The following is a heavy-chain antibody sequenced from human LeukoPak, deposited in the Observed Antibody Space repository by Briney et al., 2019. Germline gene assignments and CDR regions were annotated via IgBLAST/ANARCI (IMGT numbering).Heavy chain of an antibody. CDR1: GFTFSSHW. J-gene: IGHJ4*02. CDR2: IHSDGLST. Sequence: GGSLRLSCAASGFTFSSHWMHWVRQAPGKGLVWVSRIHSDGLSTSYADSVKGRFTISRDNAKNTAYLQMNSLRVEDTAVYFCARGGSGCFDYWGQGTLVTASS. V-gene: IGHV3-74*01. D-gene: IGHD6-19*01. CDR3: ARGGSGCFDY.